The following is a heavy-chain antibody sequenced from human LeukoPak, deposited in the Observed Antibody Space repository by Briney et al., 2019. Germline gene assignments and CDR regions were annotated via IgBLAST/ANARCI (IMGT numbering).Heavy chain of an antibody. Sequence: ASVKVSCKASGYTFTSYAMNWVRQAPGQGLEWMGWINPNSGGTNYAQKFQGRVTMTRDTSISTAYMELSRLRSDDTAVYYCARDSPDSSSWYSQYNWFDPWGQGTLVTVSS. CDR2: INPNSGGT. CDR1: GYTFTSYA. V-gene: IGHV1-2*02. J-gene: IGHJ5*02. D-gene: IGHD6-13*01. CDR3: ARDSPDSSSWYSQYNWFDP.